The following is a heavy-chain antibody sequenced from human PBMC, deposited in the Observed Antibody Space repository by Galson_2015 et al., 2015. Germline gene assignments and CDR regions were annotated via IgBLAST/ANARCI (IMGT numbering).Heavy chain of an antibody. D-gene: IGHD5-24*01. J-gene: IGHJ4*02. CDR3: VRDRSGLQYFDF. CDR1: GFTFRNFG. CDR2: IRRDGIET. Sequence: SLRLSCAASGFTFRNFGMHWVRQAPGKGLEWVAFIRRDGIETYYVDSVKGRFAVSRDNSKNTMYLQMNNLSAEDTAVYYCVRDRSGLQYFDFWGQGALVTVSS. V-gene: IGHV3-30*02.